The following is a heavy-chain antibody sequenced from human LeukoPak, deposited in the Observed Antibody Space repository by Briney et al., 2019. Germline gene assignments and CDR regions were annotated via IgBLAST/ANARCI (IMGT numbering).Heavy chain of an antibody. CDR3: ARRNILTEGEAFDI. CDR2: IYNSRST. V-gene: IGHV4-59*08. J-gene: IGHJ3*02. D-gene: IGHD3-9*01. Sequence: SETLSLTCTVSGGSISNYYWTWIRQPPGKGLEWIGYIYNSRSTNYNPSLRSRVTISVDTSKNQFSLMLNSVTAADTAVYYCARRNILTEGEAFDIWGQGTMVTVSS. CDR1: GGSISNYY.